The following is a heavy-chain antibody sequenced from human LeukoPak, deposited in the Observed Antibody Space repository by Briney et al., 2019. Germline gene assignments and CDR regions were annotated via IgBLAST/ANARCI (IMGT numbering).Heavy chain of an antibody. D-gene: IGHD3-3*01. V-gene: IGHV3-30*18. Sequence: GGSLRLSCAASGFTVSDNYMSWVRQAPGKGLEWVAVISYDGSNKYYADSVKGRFTISRDNSKNTLYLQMNSLRAEDTAVYYCAKDLYRSGYFRRADYYYYGMDVWGQGTTVTVSS. CDR1: GFTVSDNY. CDR3: AKDLYRSGYFRRADYYYYGMDV. J-gene: IGHJ6*02. CDR2: ISYDGSNK.